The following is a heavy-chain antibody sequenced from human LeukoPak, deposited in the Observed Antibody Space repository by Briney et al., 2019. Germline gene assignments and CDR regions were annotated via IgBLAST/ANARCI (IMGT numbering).Heavy chain of an antibody. D-gene: IGHD5-12*01. CDR2: IYSGGTK. V-gene: IGHV3-66*01. Sequence: GGSLRLSCAASVFTFSSYAMSWVRQAPGKGLEWVSVIYSGGTKYYADFVKGRFTISRDKSKNTLYLQMNSLRADDTAVYYCTKVVRIVATPEYYYDYWGQGTLLTVSS. CDR3: TKVVRIVATPEYYYDY. J-gene: IGHJ4*02. CDR1: VFTFSSYA.